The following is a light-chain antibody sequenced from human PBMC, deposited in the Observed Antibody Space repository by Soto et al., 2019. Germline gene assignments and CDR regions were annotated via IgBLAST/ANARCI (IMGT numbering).Light chain of an antibody. J-gene: IGKJ1*01. CDR3: QQYGSSPVT. Sequence: EIVLTQSPGTLSLSPGERATLSCRASQSVSSSYLAWYPQKPGQAPRLLIYGASSRATGIPDRFSGSGSGTDFTLTISRLEPEDFAVYYCQQYGSSPVTFGQGTKVDIK. V-gene: IGKV3-20*01. CDR1: QSVSSSY. CDR2: GAS.